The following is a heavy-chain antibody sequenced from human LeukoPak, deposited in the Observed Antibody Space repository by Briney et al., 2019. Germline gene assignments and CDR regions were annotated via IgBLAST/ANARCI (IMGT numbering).Heavy chain of an antibody. CDR3: ARDRDDILTGYYYYMDV. Sequence: ASVKVSCKASGYTFTSYGIIWVRQAPGQGLEWMGSISAYNGNTNYAQKLQGRVTMTTDTSTSTAYMELRSLRSDDTAVYYCARDRDDILTGYYYYMDVWGKGTTVTVSS. CDR2: ISAYNGNT. J-gene: IGHJ6*03. V-gene: IGHV1-18*01. D-gene: IGHD3-9*01. CDR1: GYTFTSYG.